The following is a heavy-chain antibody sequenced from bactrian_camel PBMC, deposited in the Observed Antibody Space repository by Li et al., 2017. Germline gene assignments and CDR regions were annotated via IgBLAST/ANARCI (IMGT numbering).Heavy chain of an antibody. D-gene: IGHD2*01. CDR2: TSRDGST. CDR3: AADPRCYYYSRGPREVPDYPF. CDR1: GFTFDNSN. J-gene: IGHJ4*01. V-gene: IGHV3S63*01. Sequence: HVQLVESGGGSVQAGGSLRLSYAASGFTFDNSNVHWYRQAPGNECELVSFTSRDGSTAYADSVKGRFTISRDNARNTLYLQMDSLTPEDSAIYYCAADPRCYYYSRGPREVPDYPFRGRGTQVTVS.